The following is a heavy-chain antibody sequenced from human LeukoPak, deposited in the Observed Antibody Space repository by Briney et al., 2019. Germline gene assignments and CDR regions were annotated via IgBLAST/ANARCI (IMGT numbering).Heavy chain of an antibody. CDR1: GGSISSSSYY. J-gene: IGHJ4*02. D-gene: IGHD5-12*01. CDR3: ARAGVAIRWGYFDY. V-gene: IGHV4-39*07. CDR2: IYYSGST. Sequence: SETLSLTCTVSGGSISSSSYYWGWIRQPPGKGLEWIGSIYYSGSTYYNPSLKSRVTISVDTSKNQFSLKLSSVTAADTAVYYCARAGVAIRWGYFDYWGQGTLVTVSS.